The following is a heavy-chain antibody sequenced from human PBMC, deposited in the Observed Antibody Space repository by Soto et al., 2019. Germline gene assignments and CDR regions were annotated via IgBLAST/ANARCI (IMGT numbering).Heavy chain of an antibody. D-gene: IGHD6-19*01. CDR1: GFSLNTNAVG. V-gene: IGHV2-5*02. CDR3: AHRRVRDGSGENFDS. J-gene: IGHJ4*02. Sequence: QITLKESGPTLVKPTQPLTLTCTFSGFSLNTNAVGVAWIRQPPGKALEGLALLYWDDDKRYSPSLKSRLTITTDTSQNQVVLTMTNMDPEDTATYYCAHRRVRDGSGENFDSWGQGTPVTVSS. CDR2: LYWDDDK.